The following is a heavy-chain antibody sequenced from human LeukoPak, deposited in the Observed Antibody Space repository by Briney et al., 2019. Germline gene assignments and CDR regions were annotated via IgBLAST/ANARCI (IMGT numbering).Heavy chain of an antibody. D-gene: IGHD1-26*01. CDR3: ARGTVRWELLLRGFDP. Sequence: SETLSLTCTVSAYSINSGYYWGWIRQSPGKGLEWIGSIYHSGRTWNNPSLQSRVIISVDTSKNQFSLELRSVTAADTAIYYCARGTVRWELLLRGFDPWGQGTLVTVSS. CDR2: IYHSGRT. J-gene: IGHJ5*02. V-gene: IGHV4-38-2*02. CDR1: AYSINSGYY.